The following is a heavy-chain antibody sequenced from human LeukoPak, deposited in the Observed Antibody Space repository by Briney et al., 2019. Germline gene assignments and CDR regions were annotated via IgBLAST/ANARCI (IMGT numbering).Heavy chain of an antibody. CDR2: IKQDGSEK. J-gene: IGHJ4*02. CDR1: GFTFNNFA. Sequence: GGSLRLSCAASGFTFNNFAMSWVRQAPGKGLEWVANIKQDGSEKYYVDSMKGRFTISRDNAKNSLYLQMNSLRAEDTAVYYCARQTGSGLFILPGGQGTLVTVSS. V-gene: IGHV3-7*01. D-gene: IGHD3/OR15-3a*01. CDR3: ARQTGSGLFILP.